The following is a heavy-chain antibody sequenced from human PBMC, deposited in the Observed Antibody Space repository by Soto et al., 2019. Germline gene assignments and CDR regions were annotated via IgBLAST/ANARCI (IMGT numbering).Heavy chain of an antibody. CDR3: ARQVRSIATLQ. Sequence: SVKVSCKASGCTFSSYAISCVRQAPGQGLEWMGGIIPIFGTANYAQKFQGRVTITADESTSTAYMELSSLRSEDTAVYYCARQVRSIATLQWGQGTLVTVPQ. D-gene: IGHD6-6*01. J-gene: IGHJ4*02. CDR2: IIPIFGTA. V-gene: IGHV1-69*13. CDR1: GCTFSSYA.